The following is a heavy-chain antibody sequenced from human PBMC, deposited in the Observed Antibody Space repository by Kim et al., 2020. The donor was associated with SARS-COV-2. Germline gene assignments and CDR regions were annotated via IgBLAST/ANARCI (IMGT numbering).Heavy chain of an antibody. V-gene: IGHV4-59*01. Sequence: SETLSLTCTVSGGSISSYYWSWIRQPPGKGLEWIGYIYYSGSTNYNPSLKSRVITFVDTPKNQFSLKLSTVIAAATAVYYFARGLLQHDHGLMDVWGLGT. CDR3: ARGLLQHDHGLMDV. CDR1: GGSISSYY. CDR2: IYYSGST. J-gene: IGHJ6*02. D-gene: IGHD1-1*01.